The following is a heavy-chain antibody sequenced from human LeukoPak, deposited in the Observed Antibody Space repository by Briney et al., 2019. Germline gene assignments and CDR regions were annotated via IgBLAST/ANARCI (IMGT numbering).Heavy chain of an antibody. CDR3: ARDSSSGWYGVQYYFDY. J-gene: IGHJ4*02. Sequence: ASVKVSCKASGYTFTGYYMHWVRQAPGQGLEWLGWINPNSGGINYAQKFQGWVTMTRDTSISTAYMELSRLRSDDTAVYYCARDSSSGWYGVQYYFDYWGQGTLVTVSS. CDR1: GYTFTGYY. D-gene: IGHD6-19*01. CDR2: INPNSGGI. V-gene: IGHV1-2*04.